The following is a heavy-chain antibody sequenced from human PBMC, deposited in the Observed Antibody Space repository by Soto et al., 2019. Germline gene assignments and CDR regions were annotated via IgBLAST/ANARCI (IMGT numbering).Heavy chain of an antibody. V-gene: IGHV4-30-4*01. CDR2: IYYSGST. D-gene: IGHD3-10*01. CDR3: ARATAGSTGRRNYGMDV. CDR1: GGSISSGDYY. Sequence: PSETLSLTCTVSGGSISSGDYYWSWIRQPPGKGLEWIGYIYYSGSTYYNPSLKSRVTISVDTSKSQFSLKLSSVTAADTAVYYCARATAGSTGRRNYGMDVWGQGTTVTVSS. J-gene: IGHJ6*02.